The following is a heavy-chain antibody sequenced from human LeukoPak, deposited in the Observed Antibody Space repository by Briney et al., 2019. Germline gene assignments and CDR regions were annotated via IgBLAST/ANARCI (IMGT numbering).Heavy chain of an antibody. D-gene: IGHD3-10*01. J-gene: IGHJ6*03. V-gene: IGHV1-8*03. CDR3: ARSQLLSGSYYYYYMDV. CDR1: GYTFTNYD. CDR2: MNPTSGIT. Sequence: ASVKVSCKASGYTFTNYDINWVRQATGQGLEWMGWMNPTSGITAYAQKFQGRVTITADESTSTAYMELSSLRSEDTAVYYCARSQLLSGSYYYYYMDVWGKGTTVTISS.